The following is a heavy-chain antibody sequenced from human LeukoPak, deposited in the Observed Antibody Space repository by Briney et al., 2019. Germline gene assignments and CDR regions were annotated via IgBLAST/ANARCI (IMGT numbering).Heavy chain of an antibody. CDR1: GGTFSSYA. V-gene: IGHV1-69*04. CDR3: ATGPIAVAPLDY. J-gene: IGHJ4*02. Sequence: ASVKVSCKASGGTFSSYAISWVRQAPGQGLEWMGRIIPILGIANYAQKSQGRVTITADKSTSTAYMELSSLRSEDTAVYYCATGPIAVAPLDYWGQGTLVTVSS. D-gene: IGHD6-19*01. CDR2: IIPILGIA.